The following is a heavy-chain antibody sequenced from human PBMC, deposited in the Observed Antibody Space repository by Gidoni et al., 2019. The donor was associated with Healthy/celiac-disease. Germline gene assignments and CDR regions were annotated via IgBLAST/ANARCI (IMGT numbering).Heavy chain of an antibody. CDR2: LYPGASDT. CDR3: ARRGVITMIVSGDSDAFDI. J-gene: IGHJ3*02. D-gene: IGHD3-22*01. CDR1: GYRFTSYW. V-gene: IGHV5-51*03. Sequence: EVQLVQSGAEGKKPGETLKISCKGAGYRFTSYWIGWVRQMPGKGLEWMGILYPGASDTRSSPSFQGPVTISADKSISTAYLQWRSLKASDTAMYYCARRGVITMIVSGDSDAFDIWGQGTMVTVSS.